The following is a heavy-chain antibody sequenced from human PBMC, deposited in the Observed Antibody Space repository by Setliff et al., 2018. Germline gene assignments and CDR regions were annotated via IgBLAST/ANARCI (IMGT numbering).Heavy chain of an antibody. CDR2: ISNSGGEI. V-gene: IGHV3-23*01. J-gene: IGHJ4*02. CDR1: GFTFTNAW. Sequence: GGSLRLSCAASGFTFTNAWMSWVRQAPGEGLEWVSSISNSGGEIHYADSVKGRFTISRDNPRSTLYLQMNSLRAEDTALYYCANYEQRPRNLGYWGQGTLVTVSS. CDR3: ANYEQRPRNLGY. D-gene: IGHD6-25*01.